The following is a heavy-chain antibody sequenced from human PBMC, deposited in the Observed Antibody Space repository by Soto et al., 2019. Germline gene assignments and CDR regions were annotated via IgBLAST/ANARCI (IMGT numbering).Heavy chain of an antibody. CDR1: GFTFSSYA. CDR3: AKDGGRAVAGTLDY. V-gene: IGHV3-30-3*01. D-gene: IGHD6-19*01. Sequence: GSLSLSCAASGFTFSSYAMHWVRQAPGKGLEWVAVISSGGSEKYYPDSVKGRFTISRDNSKNSLYLQMINLRAEDTAVYFCAKDGGRAVAGTLDYWGQGTLVTVS. CDR2: ISSGGSEK. J-gene: IGHJ4*02.